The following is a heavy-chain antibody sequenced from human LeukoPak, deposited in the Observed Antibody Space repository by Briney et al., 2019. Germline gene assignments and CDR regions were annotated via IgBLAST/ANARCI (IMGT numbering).Heavy chain of an antibody. J-gene: IGHJ6*02. D-gene: IGHD3-22*01. Sequence: GASVKVSCKASGGTFSSYAISWVRQAPGQGLEWMGGIIPIFGTANYAQKFQGRVTITADESTSTAYVELSSLRSEDTAVYYCARGDSHPDIYYYYGMDVWGQGTTVTVSS. CDR2: IIPIFGTA. CDR1: GGTFSSYA. V-gene: IGHV1-69*13. CDR3: ARGDSHPDIYYYYGMDV.